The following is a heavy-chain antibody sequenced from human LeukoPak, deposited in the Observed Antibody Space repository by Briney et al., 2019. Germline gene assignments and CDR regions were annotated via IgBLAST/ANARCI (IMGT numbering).Heavy chain of an antibody. V-gene: IGHV1-69*04. J-gene: IGHJ4*02. D-gene: IGHD1-1*01. CDR2: IIPILGIA. CDR1: KSTVCSNA. Sequence: SLVKRCCTASKSTVCSNAVSRGGRPTRQQLKCMVRIIPILGIANYAQKFQGRVTITADKSTSTAYMELSSLRSEDTAVYYCAKEVRNDCIDYWVQGTLVTVSS. CDR3: AKEVRNDCIDY.